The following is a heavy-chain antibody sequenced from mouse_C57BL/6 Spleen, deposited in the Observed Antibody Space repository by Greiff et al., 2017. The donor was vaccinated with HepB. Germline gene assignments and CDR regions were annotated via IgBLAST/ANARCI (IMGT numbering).Heavy chain of an antibody. J-gene: IGHJ1*03. CDR3: ARAYYSNYYWYFDV. V-gene: IGHV5-4*03. D-gene: IGHD2-5*01. Sequence: EVKVEESGGGLVKPGGSLKLSCAASGFTFSSYAMSWVRQTPEKRLEWVATISDGGSYTYYPDNVKGRFTISRDNAKNNLYLQMSHLKSEDTAMYDCARAYYSNYYWYFDVWGTGTTVTVSS. CDR1: GFTFSSYA. CDR2: ISDGGSYT.